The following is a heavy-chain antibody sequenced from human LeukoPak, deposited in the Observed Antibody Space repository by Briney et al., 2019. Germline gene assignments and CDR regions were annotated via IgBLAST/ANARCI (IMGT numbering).Heavy chain of an antibody. V-gene: IGHV4-38-2*02. J-gene: IGHJ4*02. CDR1: GYSISSGYY. Sequence: ASETLSLTCTVSGYSISSGYYWGWIRQPPGKGLEWIGSIYHSGSIYYNPSLKSRVTISVDTSKNQFSLKLSSVTAADTAVYYCARDSWRNYPPLNYFDYWGQGTLVTVSS. CDR3: ARDSWRNYPPLNYFDY. D-gene: IGHD1-7*01. CDR2: IYHSGSI.